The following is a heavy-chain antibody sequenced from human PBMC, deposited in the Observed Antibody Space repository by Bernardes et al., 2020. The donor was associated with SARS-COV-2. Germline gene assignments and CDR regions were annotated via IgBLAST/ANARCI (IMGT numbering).Heavy chain of an antibody. J-gene: IGHJ6*02. Sequence: GGSLRLSCAASGFTFSDHYMHWVRQAPGKGLVWVARVNSDGSRITYADSVKGRFTISRDNAKNTLYLQMNSLRAEDTAVYYCAREEGYVLGLSYHYYGMDVWGQGTTVTVSS. CDR3: AREEGYVLGLSYHYYGMDV. D-gene: IGHD5-12*01. CDR2: VNSDGSRI. V-gene: IGHV3-74*03. CDR1: GFTFSDHY.